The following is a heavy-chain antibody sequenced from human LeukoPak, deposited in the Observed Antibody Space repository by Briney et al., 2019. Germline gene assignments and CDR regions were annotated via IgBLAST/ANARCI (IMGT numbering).Heavy chain of an antibody. Sequence: GGSLRLSCAASGFTFNNYGMKWVRQAPGKGLEWVSSISTSGSYIYYVDSVKGRFTISRDNAKNSLYLRMNSLRAEDTAVYYCAKTRFYGSGSYYGGYYFDYWGQGTLVTVSS. D-gene: IGHD3-10*01. J-gene: IGHJ4*02. CDR2: ISTSGSYI. CDR3: AKTRFYGSGSYYGGYYFDY. V-gene: IGHV3-21*01. CDR1: GFTFNNYG.